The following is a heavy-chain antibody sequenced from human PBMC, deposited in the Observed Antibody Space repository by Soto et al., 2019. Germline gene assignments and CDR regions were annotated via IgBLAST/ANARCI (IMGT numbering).Heavy chain of an antibody. CDR2: ISAYNGNT. J-gene: IGHJ6*02. V-gene: IGHV1-18*01. D-gene: IGHD4-17*01. CDR1: GYTFTSYV. Sequence: QVQLVESGAEVKKPGASVKVSCKASGYTFTSYVISSVRQAPGQGLEWMGWISAYNGNTNYAQKLQGRVTMTTHTTTSTAYMELRSLTSDAPAVYYWARDSGYGDYEAFMDVWGQGTTVTASS. CDR3: ARDSGYGDYEAFMDV.